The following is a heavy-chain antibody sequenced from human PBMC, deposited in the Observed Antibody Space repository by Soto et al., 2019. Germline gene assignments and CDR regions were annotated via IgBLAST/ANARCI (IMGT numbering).Heavy chain of an antibody. V-gene: IGHV1-8*01. CDR3: AGRGYYDFWSGYYP. CDR2: MNSNSVHT. CDR1: GYTFTSYD. D-gene: IGHD3-3*01. J-gene: IGHJ5*02. Sequence: QVQLVQSGAEVKKPGASVKVSCKAPGYTFTSYDINWVPQATGQGLEWMGWMNSNSVHTGYAQKFQGSVTMTRNTSISTAYMELSSLRSEDTAVYYCAGRGYYDFWSGYYPWGQGTLVTVSS.